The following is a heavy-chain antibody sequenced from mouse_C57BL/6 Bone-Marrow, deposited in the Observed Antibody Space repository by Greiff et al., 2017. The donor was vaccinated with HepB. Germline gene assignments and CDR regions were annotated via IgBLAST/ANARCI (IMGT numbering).Heavy chain of an antibody. J-gene: IGHJ1*03. CDR3: ARYGFYYGSSYGYFDV. D-gene: IGHD1-1*01. V-gene: IGHV1-53*01. Sequence: VQLQQPGTELVKPGASVKLSCKASGYTFTSYWMHWVKQRPGQGLEWIGNINPSNGGTNYNEKFKSKATLTVDKSSSTAYMQLSSLTSEDSAVYYCARYGFYYGSSYGYFDVWGTGTTVTVSS. CDR1: GYTFTSYW. CDR2: INPSNGGT.